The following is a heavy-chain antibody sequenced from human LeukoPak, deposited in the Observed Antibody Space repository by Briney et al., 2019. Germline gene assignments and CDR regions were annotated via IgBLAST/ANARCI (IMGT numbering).Heavy chain of an antibody. J-gene: IGHJ5*02. V-gene: IGHV4-39*01. Sequence: SETLSLTCTVSGGSISSSSYYWGWIRQPPGKGLEWIGCIYYSGSTYYNPSLKSRVTISVDTSKNQFSLKLSSVTAADTAVYYCARVVLLWFGDLSHWFDPWGQGTLVTVSS. CDR1: GGSISSSSYY. D-gene: IGHD3-10*01. CDR2: IYYSGST. CDR3: ARVVLLWFGDLSHWFDP.